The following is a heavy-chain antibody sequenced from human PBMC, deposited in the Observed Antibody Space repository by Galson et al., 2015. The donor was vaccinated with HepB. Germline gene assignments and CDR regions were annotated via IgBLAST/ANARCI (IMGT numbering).Heavy chain of an antibody. CDR2: IRYDGTNK. J-gene: IGHJ3*01. Sequence: SLRLSCAASGFPFSNYAMYWVRQAPGKGLEWVASIRYDGTNKDYVDSVKGRFTISRDNSKNTLFLQMNSLRAEDTAVYHCAKRRRGYSGYDWGAAFDVWSQGTMVTVSS. D-gene: IGHD5-12*01. CDR1: GFPFSNYA. CDR3: AKRRRGYSGYDWGAAFDV. V-gene: IGHV3-30*02.